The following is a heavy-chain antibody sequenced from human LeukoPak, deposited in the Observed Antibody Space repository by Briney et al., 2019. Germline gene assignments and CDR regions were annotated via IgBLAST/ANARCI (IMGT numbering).Heavy chain of an antibody. D-gene: IGHD3-16*02. CDR1: GYIFTGYY. Sequence: ASVKVSCKASGYIFTGYYMHWVRQAPGQGLEWMGWINPNSGGTNYAQKFQGRVTMTRDTSISTAYMELSRLRSDDTAVYYCARTAYDYVWGSYRPFDYWGQGTLVTVSS. V-gene: IGHV1-2*02. CDR2: INPNSGGT. J-gene: IGHJ4*02. CDR3: ARTAYDYVWGSYRPFDY.